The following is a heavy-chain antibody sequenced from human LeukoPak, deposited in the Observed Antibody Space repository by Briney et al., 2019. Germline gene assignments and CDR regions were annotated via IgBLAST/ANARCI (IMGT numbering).Heavy chain of an antibody. CDR1: GGSISSYY. V-gene: IGHV4-4*07. Sequence: SETLSLTCTVSGGSISSYYWSWIRQPAGKGLEWIGRIYTSGSTNYNPSLKSRVTMSVDTSKNQFSLKLSSVTAADTAVYYCARHLDFWSGYSSWFDPWGQRTLVTVSS. CDR2: IYTSGST. CDR3: ARHLDFWSGYSSWFDP. J-gene: IGHJ5*02. D-gene: IGHD3-3*01.